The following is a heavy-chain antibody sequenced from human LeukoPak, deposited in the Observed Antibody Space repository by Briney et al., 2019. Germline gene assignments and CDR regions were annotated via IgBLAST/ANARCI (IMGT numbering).Heavy chain of an antibody. Sequence: SGTLSLTCTVSGGSISSSSYYWGWIRQPPGKGLEWIGSIYYSGSTYYNPSLKSRVTISVDTSKNQFSLKLSSVTAADTAVYYCARGYGDSFAFDIWGQGTMVTVSS. J-gene: IGHJ3*02. D-gene: IGHD4-17*01. CDR1: GGSISSSSYY. CDR3: ARGYGDSFAFDI. CDR2: IYYSGST. V-gene: IGHV4-39*07.